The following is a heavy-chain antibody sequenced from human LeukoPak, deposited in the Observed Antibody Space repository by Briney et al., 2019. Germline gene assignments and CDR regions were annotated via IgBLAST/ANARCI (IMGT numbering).Heavy chain of an antibody. J-gene: IGHJ3*01. V-gene: IGHV3-23*01. D-gene: IGHD3-10*01. CDR3: AKGHYGSGTMV. CDR1: GFTFSSYA. CDR2: ISDSGGST. Sequence: GGSLRLSCAASGFTFSSYAMTWVRQAPGKGLEWVSAISDSGGSTYYADSVKGRFTISRDNSKNTLYLQMNSLRAEDTAVYYCAKGHYGSGTMVWGQGTMVTVSS.